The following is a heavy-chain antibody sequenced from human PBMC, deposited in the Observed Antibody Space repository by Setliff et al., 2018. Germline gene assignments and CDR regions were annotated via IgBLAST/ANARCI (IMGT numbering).Heavy chain of an antibody. CDR3: ARVDFTMIQGVLGL. Sequence: SEILSLTCTVSGGSVSSASHYWGWIRQAPGKGMEWIGSVYYSGYTYYNPSLQSRVTISVDMSKNQFSMKLTSVTAADTAVYYCARVDFTMIQGVLGLWGQGTLVTV. V-gene: IGHV4-39*07. CDR2: VYYSGYT. D-gene: IGHD3-10*01. CDR1: GGSVSSASHY. J-gene: IGHJ1*01.